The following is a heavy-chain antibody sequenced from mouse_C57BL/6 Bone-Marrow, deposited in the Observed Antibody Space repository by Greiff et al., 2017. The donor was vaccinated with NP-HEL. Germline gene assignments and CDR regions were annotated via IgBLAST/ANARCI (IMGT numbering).Heavy chain of an antibody. D-gene: IGHD4-1*01. CDR3: AREELGLYYFDY. Sequence: EVKLEESGGGLVKPGGSLKLSCAASGFTFSSYAMSWVRQTPEKRLEWVATISDGGSYTYYPDNVKGRFTISRDNAKNNLYLQMSHLKSEDTAMYYCAREELGLYYFDYWGQGTTLTVSS. CDR1: GFTFSSYA. CDR2: ISDGGSYT. V-gene: IGHV5-4*01. J-gene: IGHJ2*01.